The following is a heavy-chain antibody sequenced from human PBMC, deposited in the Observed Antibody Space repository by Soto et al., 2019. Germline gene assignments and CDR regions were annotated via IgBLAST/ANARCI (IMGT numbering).Heavy chain of an antibody. J-gene: IGHJ6*02. CDR2: FYHSGNS. CDR3: ARISSVDPYGYVNGGLDV. Sequence: PSETLSLTCSVSGGSIRSYDWSWIRQSPEKGREGIGYFYHSGNSNYNPSLKSRVTISVDTSKNQLSLSLRSVTAADTAVYFCARISSVDPYGYVNGGLDVWGQGTTVTVSS. CDR1: GGSIRSYD. D-gene: IGHD5-18*01. V-gene: IGHV4-59*01.